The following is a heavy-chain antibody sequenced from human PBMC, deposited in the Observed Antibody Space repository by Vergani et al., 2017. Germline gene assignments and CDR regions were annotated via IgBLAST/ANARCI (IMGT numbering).Heavy chain of an antibody. CDR2: TYYRSKWYN. CDR1: GDSVSSNSAA. Sequence: QVQLQQSGPGLVKPSQTLSLTCAISGDSVSSNSAAWNWIRQSPSRGLEWLGRTYYRSKWYNDYAVSVKSRITINPDTSKNQFSLQLNSVTPEDTAVYYCARDVGGSFGRYYXDSSGYYYYDYMDVWGKGTTVTVSS. J-gene: IGHJ6*03. V-gene: IGHV6-1*01. CDR3: ARDVGGSFGRYYXDSSGYYYYDYMDV. D-gene: IGHD3-22*01.